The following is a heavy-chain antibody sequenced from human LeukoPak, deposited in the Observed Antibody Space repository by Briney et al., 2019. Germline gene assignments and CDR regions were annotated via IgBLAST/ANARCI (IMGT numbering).Heavy chain of an antibody. V-gene: IGHV4-28*01. CDR2: IYYSGST. J-gene: IGHJ5*02. CDR3: ASVVPAASMAFDP. CDR1: GYSISSSNW. Sequence: SETLSLTCAVSGYSISSSNWWGWIRQPPGKGLEWIGYIYYSGSTYYNPSLKSRVTMSVDTSKNQFFLKLSSVTAVDTAVYYCASVVPAASMAFDPWGQGTLVTVSS. D-gene: IGHD2-2*01.